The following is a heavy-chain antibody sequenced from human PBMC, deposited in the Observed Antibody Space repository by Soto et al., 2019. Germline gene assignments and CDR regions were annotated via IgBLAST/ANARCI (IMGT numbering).Heavy chain of an antibody. D-gene: IGHD2-21*02. CDR3: ARSSPVVTAP. Sequence: QVQLQESGPGLVKPSQTLSLTCTVSGGSISSGGYYWSWIRQHPGKGLEWIGYIYYSGSTYYNPSLKNQITISVDTSKHQFSLKLSSVTAADTAVYYCARSSPVVTAPWGQGTLVTVSS. J-gene: IGHJ5*02. V-gene: IGHV4-31*01. CDR2: IYYSGST. CDR1: GGSISSGGYY.